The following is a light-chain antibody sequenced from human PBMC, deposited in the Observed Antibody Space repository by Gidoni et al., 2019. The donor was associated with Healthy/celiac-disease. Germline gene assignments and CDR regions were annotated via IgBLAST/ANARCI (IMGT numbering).Light chain of an antibody. V-gene: IGLV3-19*01. J-gene: IGLJ3*02. CDR2: GKN. CDR1: SLRSNY. CDR3: NSRDSSGNHWV. Sequence: SSELTQDPAVSVVLGQTVRITCQGDSLRSNYESWYQQKPGQAPVLVIYGKNNRPSGIPDRFSGSSSGNTASLTITGAQAEDEADYYCNSRDSSGNHWVFGGGTKLTVL.